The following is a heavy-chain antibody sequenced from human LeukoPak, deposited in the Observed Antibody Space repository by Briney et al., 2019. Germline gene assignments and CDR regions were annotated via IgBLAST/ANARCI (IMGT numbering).Heavy chain of an antibody. CDR2: IKQDGSEK. Sequence: GGSLRLSCAASGFTFSSYWMSWVRQAPGKGLEWVANIKQDGSEKYYVDSVKGRFTISRDNAKNSLYLQMNSLRAEDTAVYYCARELRFLEWSYIDYWGQGTLVTVSS. CDR3: ARELRFLEWSYIDY. V-gene: IGHV3-7*01. D-gene: IGHD3-3*01. CDR1: GFTFSSYW. J-gene: IGHJ4*02.